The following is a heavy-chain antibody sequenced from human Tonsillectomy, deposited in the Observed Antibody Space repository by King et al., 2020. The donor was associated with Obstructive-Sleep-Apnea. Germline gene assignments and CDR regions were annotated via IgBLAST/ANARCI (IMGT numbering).Heavy chain of an antibody. D-gene: IGHD1-26*01. CDR1: GGSISSSTYY. CDR2: IYFIWST. Sequence: LQLQESGPELVKPSETLSLTCTVSGGSISSSTYYWCWIRQPPGKGLEWIGSIYFIWSTYYNPSLESRVTISVDTSQNQFSLKLSSVTAADTAVYYCARVTSGPGYFFDYWGQGTLVTVSS. V-gene: IGHV4-39*07. CDR3: ARVTSGPGYFFDY. J-gene: IGHJ4*02.